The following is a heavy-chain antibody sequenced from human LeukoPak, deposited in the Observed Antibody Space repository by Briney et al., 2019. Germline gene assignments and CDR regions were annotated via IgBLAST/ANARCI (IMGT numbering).Heavy chain of an antibody. CDR2: ITHSGGDT. CDR3: AKGSSSSRPYYFDF. V-gene: IGHV3-23*01. CDR1: GFTFSSYA. D-gene: IGHD6-6*01. J-gene: IGHJ4*02. Sequence: PGGSLRLSCAASGFTFSSYAMSRVRQAPGKGLEWVSAITHSGGDTYHADSVKGRLTISRDNSKNTLYLQMNSLRVEDTAVYYCAKGSSSSRPYYFDFWGQGTLVTVSS.